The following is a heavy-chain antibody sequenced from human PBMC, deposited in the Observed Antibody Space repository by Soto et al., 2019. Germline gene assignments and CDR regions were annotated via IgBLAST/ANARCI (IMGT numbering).Heavy chain of an antibody. CDR2: INPSGGST. D-gene: IGHD3-9*01. Sequence: SVXVXXKASGYTFTSYYMHWVRQAPGQGLEWMGIINPSGGSTSYAQKFQGRVTMTRDTSTSTVYMELSSLRSEDTAVYYCARGLRYFDWLRVDAFDIWGQGTMVTVSS. CDR3: ARGLRYFDWLRVDAFDI. J-gene: IGHJ3*02. CDR1: GYTFTSYY. V-gene: IGHV1-46*01.